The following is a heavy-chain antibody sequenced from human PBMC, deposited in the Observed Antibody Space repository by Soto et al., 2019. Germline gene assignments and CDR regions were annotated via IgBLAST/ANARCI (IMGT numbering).Heavy chain of an antibody. V-gene: IGHV1-18*04. CDR2: ISAYNGNT. CDR3: ARGGTGAYSSGRYDY. J-gene: IGHJ4*02. CDR1: GYTFSIYG. D-gene: IGHD6-19*01. Sequence: ASVKVSCKASGYTFSIYGISWVRQAPGQGLEWMGWISAYNGNTNYAQNLQGRVTVTTDTSTRTAYMELRSLTSDDTAVYYCARGGTGAYSSGRYDYWGQGPLVTVS.